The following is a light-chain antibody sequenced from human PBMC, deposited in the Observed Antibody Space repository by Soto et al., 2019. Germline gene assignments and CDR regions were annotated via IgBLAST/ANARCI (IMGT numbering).Light chain of an antibody. V-gene: IGLV2-14*01. J-gene: IGLJ1*01. CDR1: NSDVGGYNY. CDR2: EVS. Sequence: QSALTQPASVSGSPGQSITISCTGTNSDVGGYNYVSWYQQHPGKAPKLMVYEVSNRPSGVSNRFSGSKSGNTASLTISGLQAEDEADYYCSSYTNSSPYVFGTGTKVTVL. CDR3: SSYTNSSPYV.